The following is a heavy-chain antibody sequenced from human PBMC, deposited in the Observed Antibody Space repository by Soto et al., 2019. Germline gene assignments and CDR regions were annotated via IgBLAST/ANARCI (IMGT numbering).Heavy chain of an antibody. V-gene: IGHV1-69*13. Sequence: SVKVSCKASGGTFSSYAISWVRQAPGQGLEWMGGIIPIFGTANYAQKFQGRVTITADESTSTAYMELSSLRSEDTAVYYCASGVFAAYYYYYGMDVWGQGTTVTVSS. J-gene: IGHJ6*02. D-gene: IGHD3-3*01. CDR3: ASGVFAAYYYYYGMDV. CDR2: IIPIFGTA. CDR1: GGTFSSYA.